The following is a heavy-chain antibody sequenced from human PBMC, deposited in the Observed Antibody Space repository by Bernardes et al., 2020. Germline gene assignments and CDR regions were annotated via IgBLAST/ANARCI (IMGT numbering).Heavy chain of an antibody. D-gene: IGHD6-6*01. Sequence: ASVKVSCKASGYTFTSYGISWVRQAPGQGLEWMGWISAYNGNTNYAQKLQGRVTMTTDTSTSTAYMELRSLRSDDTAVYYCANLLSSSSSGYYYYGMDVWGQGTTVTVSS. CDR2: ISAYNGNT. V-gene: IGHV1-18*01. J-gene: IGHJ6*02. CDR3: ANLLSSSSSGYYYYGMDV. CDR1: GYTFTSYG.